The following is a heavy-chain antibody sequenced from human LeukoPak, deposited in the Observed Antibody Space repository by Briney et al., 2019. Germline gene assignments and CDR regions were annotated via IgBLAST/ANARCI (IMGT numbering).Heavy chain of an antibody. D-gene: IGHD2-21*02. CDR2: INSDGSST. CDR1: GFTFSSYW. CDR3: ASTYVVVTAMGP. V-gene: IGHV3-74*01. J-gene: IGHJ5*02. Sequence: PGGSLRLSCAASGFTFSSYWMHWVRQAPGKGLVWVSRINSDGSSTSYADSVKGRFTISRDNAKNTLYLQMNSLRAEDTAVYYCASTYVVVTAMGPWGQGTLVTVSS.